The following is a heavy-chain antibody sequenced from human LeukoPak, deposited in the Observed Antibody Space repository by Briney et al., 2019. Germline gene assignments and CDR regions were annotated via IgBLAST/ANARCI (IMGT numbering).Heavy chain of an antibody. J-gene: IGHJ4*02. D-gene: IGHD2-15*01. CDR1: GFTFSDYY. Sequence: GGSLRLSCAASGFTFSDYYMNWVRQAPGKGLEWVSSISGSGTILYYADSVKGRSTIARDNAKKSLYLQMNSLRAEDTAVYYCARDRGYCSGGTCARPDYWGQGTLATVSS. CDR3: ARDRGYCSGGTCARPDY. CDR2: ISGSGTIL. V-gene: IGHV3-11*01.